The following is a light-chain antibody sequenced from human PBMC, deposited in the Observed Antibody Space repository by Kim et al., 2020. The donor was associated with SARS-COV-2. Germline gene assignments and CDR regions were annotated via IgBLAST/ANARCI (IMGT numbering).Light chain of an antibody. J-gene: IGLJ3*02. Sequence: GQTMTIACTGTSSDIGGYNYVSWYQQDPGKAPKLMIYDVTKRPSGVSNRFSGAKSGITASLTISGLQAEDEADYYCSSYTSTDTWMFGGGTKVTVL. CDR1: SSDIGGYNY. CDR2: DVT. CDR3: SSYTSTDTWM. V-gene: IGLV2-14*04.